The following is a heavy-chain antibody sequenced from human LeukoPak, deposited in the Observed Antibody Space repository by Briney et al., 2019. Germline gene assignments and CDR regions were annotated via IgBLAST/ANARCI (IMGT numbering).Heavy chain of an antibody. V-gene: IGHV3-48*01. J-gene: IGHJ4*02. CDR1: GFTFSSHS. Sequence: GGSLRLSCAASGFTFSSHSINWVRQAPGKGLEWVSYISSSSSARYYADSVKGRFTISRDDARNSLYLQMNSLRAEDTAVYYCARMSGSRLPGYWGQGALVTVSS. CDR2: ISSSSSAR. CDR3: ARMSGSRLPGY. D-gene: IGHD3-3*01.